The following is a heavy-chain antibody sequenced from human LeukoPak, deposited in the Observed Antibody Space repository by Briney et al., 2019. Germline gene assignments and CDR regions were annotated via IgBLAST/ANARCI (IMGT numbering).Heavy chain of an antibody. J-gene: IGHJ4*02. V-gene: IGHV3-30*04. CDR2: ISYDGSNK. CDR1: GFTFRHYA. CDR3: ARAHIVVVPAAMHYFDY. D-gene: IGHD2-2*01. Sequence: GGSLRLSCAASGFTFRHYAMHWVRQAPGKGLEWVAVISYDGSNKYYADSVKGRFTISRDNSKNTLYLQMNSLRAEDTAVYYCARAHIVVVPAAMHYFDYWGQGTLVTVSS.